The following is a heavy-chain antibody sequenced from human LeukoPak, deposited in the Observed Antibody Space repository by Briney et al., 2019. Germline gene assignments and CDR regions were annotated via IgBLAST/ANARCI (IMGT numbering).Heavy chain of an antibody. CDR2: INHSGST. D-gene: IGHD3-22*01. V-gene: IGHV4-34*01. J-gene: IGHJ4*02. Sequence: SETLSLTCAVYGGSFSGYYWSWIRQPPGKGLEWIGEINHSGSTNYNPSLKSRVTISVDTSKNQFSLKLSSVTAADTAVYYCARGPHTPNRITMIVVGQRPFDYWGQGTLVTVSS. CDR3: ARGPHTPNRITMIVVGQRPFDY. CDR1: GGSFSGYY.